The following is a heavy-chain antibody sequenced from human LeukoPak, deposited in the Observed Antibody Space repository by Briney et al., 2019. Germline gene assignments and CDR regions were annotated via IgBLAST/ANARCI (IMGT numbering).Heavy chain of an antibody. D-gene: IGHD3-22*01. CDR1: GFTFSSYA. J-gene: IGHJ4*02. CDR2: ISGSGGST. V-gene: IGHV3-23*01. CDR3: ARDALNYYDSSGYYCPLDY. Sequence: GGSLRLSCAASGFTFSSYAMSWVRQAPGKGLEWVSAISGSGGSTYYADSVKGRFTISRDNSKNSLYLQMNSLRAEDTAVYYCARDALNYYDSSGYYCPLDYWGQGTLVTVSS.